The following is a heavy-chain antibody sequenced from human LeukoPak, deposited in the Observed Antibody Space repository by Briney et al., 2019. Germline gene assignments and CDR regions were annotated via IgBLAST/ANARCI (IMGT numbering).Heavy chain of an antibody. D-gene: IGHD6-25*01. CDR3: VRHGESGRHHSFFDY. V-gene: IGHV4-59*08. CDR1: GGSLNSYY. CDR2: SYYSGGT. J-gene: IGHJ4*02. Sequence: SETLSLTCTVSGGSLNSYYWGWIRQATGKGLEWIGYSYYSGGTNYNSSLKSRVTISVDTSKNQFSLTVTSVTATDTAIYYCVRHGESGRHHSFFDYWGQGALVTVSS.